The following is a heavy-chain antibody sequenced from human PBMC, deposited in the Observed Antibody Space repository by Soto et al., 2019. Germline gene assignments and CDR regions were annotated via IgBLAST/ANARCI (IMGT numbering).Heavy chain of an antibody. D-gene: IGHD1-26*01. CDR2: IYWDDDE. CDR3: ARRSGSSNYFDY. J-gene: IGHJ4*02. V-gene: IGHV2-5*02. CDR1: GFSLSTTGVS. Sequence: ESGPTLVNPTQTLTLTCTFSGFSLSTTGVSVGWIRQPPGRALEWLALIYWDDDERYNPSLRSRLTITKDSSNNQVVLTLTSMDPVDTATYYCARRSGSSNYFDYWGQGTLVTVSS.